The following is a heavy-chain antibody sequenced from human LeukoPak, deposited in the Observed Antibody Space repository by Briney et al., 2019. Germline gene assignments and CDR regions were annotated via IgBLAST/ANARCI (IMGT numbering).Heavy chain of an antibody. D-gene: IGHD6-13*01. J-gene: IGHJ4*02. CDR2: ISYDGSNK. CDR3: AKDLSAAAGRILVY. Sequence: GRSLRLSCAASGFTFSSYGMHWVRQAPGKGLEWVAVISYDGSNKYYADSVKGRFTISRDNSKNTLYLQMNSLRAEDTAVYYCAKDLSAAAGRILVYWGQGTLVTVSS. CDR1: GFTFSSYG. V-gene: IGHV3-30*18.